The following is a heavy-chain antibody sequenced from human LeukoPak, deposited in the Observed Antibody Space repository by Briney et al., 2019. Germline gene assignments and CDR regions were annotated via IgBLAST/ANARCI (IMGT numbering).Heavy chain of an antibody. D-gene: IGHD3-22*01. Sequence: GSLRLSCAASGFTFSSYAMSWVRQAPGKGLEWIGSIHHNGSPYYNPSLKSRVTISVDTSKNHFSLALSSVTAADTAVYFCARPDYHSSASYYGPFDYWGQGSLVTVSS. CDR3: ARPDYHSSASYYGPFDY. V-gene: IGHV4-38-2*01. J-gene: IGHJ4*02. CDR1: GFTFSSYA. CDR2: IHHNGSP.